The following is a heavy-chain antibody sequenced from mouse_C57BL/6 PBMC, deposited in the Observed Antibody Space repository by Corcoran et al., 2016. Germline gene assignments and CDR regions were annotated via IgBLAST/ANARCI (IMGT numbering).Heavy chain of an antibody. CDR1: GFSLSTSGMG. Sequence: QVTLKESGPGILQSSQTLSLTCSFSGFSLSTSGMGVSWIRQPSGKGLEWLAHIYWDDDKRYNPSLKSRLKISKDTSRNQVFLKITSVDTADTATYYCSRRMRDYYAMDYWGQGTSVTVSS. CDR2: IYWDDDK. J-gene: IGHJ4*01. CDR3: SRRMRDYYAMDY. V-gene: IGHV8-12*01.